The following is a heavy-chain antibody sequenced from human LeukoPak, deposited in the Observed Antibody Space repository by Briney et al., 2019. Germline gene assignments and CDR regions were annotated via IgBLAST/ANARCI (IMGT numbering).Heavy chain of an antibody. CDR3: ARGGVTGAPNWFDP. V-gene: IGHV4-39*07. Sequence: PSETLSLTCTVSGGSMNDFYWAWIHQSPGKGLEWIGSIDYSGSAYYNPSLKSRVTISVDTSKNQFSLKLTSVTAADTAVYYCARGGVTGAPNWFDPWGQGTLVTVSA. CDR1: GGSMNDFY. J-gene: IGHJ5*02. D-gene: IGHD2-21*02. CDR2: IDYSGSA.